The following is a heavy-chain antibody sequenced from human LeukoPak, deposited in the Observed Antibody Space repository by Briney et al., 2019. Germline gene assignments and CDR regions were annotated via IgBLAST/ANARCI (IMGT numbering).Heavy chain of an antibody. Sequence: PSETLSLTCAVYGGSFSGYYWSWIRQPPGKGLEWIGEVNHSGSTNYNPSLKSRVTISVDTPKNQFSLKLSSVTAADTAVYYCARGLGIAAAGPSFDIWGQGTMVTVSS. CDR1: GGSFSGYY. D-gene: IGHD6-13*01. J-gene: IGHJ3*02. V-gene: IGHV4-34*01. CDR3: ARGLGIAAAGPSFDI. CDR2: VNHSGST.